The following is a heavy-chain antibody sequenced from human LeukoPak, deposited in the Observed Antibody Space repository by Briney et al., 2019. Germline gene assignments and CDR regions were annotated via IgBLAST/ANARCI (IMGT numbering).Heavy chain of an antibody. J-gene: IGHJ4*02. V-gene: IGHV2-5*02. D-gene: IGHD3-22*01. CDR2: IYWDGDK. CDR1: GFSLSTSGVG. Sequence: SGPTLVKPKQTLTLTCTFSGFSLSTSGVGVAWIRQPPGKALEWLALIYWDGDKRYSPSLKNRLSITKDSSKNQVVLTMTNLAPADTATYYCAHSPPSWLFPGYFDYWGQGTLVTVSS. CDR3: AHSPPSWLFPGYFDY.